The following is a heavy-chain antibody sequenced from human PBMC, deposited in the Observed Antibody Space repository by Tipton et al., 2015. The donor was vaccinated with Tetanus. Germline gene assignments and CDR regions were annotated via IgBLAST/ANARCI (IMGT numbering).Heavy chain of an antibody. D-gene: IGHD2-2*02. J-gene: IGHJ6*02. CDR3: ARHSAMPAAIVYYAMDV. Sequence: TLSLTCTVSGDSISSRNSYWGWIRQPPGKGLEWVGSIYYSGSTYYNPSLKSRVTISIDTSKNQFSLKLSSVTAADTAVYYCARHSAMPAAIVYYAMDVWGQGTTVTVSS. CDR2: IYYSGST. V-gene: IGHV4-39*01. CDR1: GDSISSRNSY.